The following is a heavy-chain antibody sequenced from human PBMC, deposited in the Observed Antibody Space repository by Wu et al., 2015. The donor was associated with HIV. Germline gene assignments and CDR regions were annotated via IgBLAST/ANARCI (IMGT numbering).Heavy chain of an antibody. V-gene: IGHV1-69-2*01. J-gene: IGHJ4*02. CDR3: ATDAIRRDAYNFGSGLAY. Sequence: EVHLVQSGAEVKRPGTTVKISCKVSGCTFSDYYIHWVQQAPGGGLEWMGLVDPEDGETIYAERFQGRVTITADTSVDTAYMELSSLRYEDTALYYCATDAIRRDAYNFGSGLAYWGQGSLVTVSS. D-gene: IGHD5-24*01. CDR1: GCTFSDYY. CDR2: VDPEDGET.